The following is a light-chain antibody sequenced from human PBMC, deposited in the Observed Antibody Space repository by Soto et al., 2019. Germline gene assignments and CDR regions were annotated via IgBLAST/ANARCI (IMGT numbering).Light chain of an antibody. CDR3: CSYAGSSTSWV. CDR1: SSDVGSYNL. J-gene: IGLJ3*02. CDR2: EVS. Sequence: VLTQPASVSGSPGQSITISCTGTSSDVGSYNLVSWYQQHPGKAPKLMIYEVSKRPSGVSNRFSGSKSGNTASLTISGLQAEDEADYYCCSYAGSSTSWVFGGGTKLTVL. V-gene: IGLV2-23*02.